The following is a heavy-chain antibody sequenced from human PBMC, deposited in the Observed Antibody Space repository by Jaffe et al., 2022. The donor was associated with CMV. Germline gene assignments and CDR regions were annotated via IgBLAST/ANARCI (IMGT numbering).Heavy chain of an antibody. D-gene: IGHD3-22*01. CDR3: ARESRRGGYYDSSGYYNWFDP. CDR2: ISSSSSYI. V-gene: IGHV3-21*01. J-gene: IGHJ5*02. CDR1: GFTFSSYS. Sequence: EVQLVESGGGLVKPGGSLRLSCAASGFTFSSYSMNWVRQAPGKGLEWVSSISSSSSYIYYADSVKGRFTISRDNAKNSLYLQMNSLRAEDTAVYYCARESRRGGYYDSSGYYNWFDPWGQGTLVTVSS.